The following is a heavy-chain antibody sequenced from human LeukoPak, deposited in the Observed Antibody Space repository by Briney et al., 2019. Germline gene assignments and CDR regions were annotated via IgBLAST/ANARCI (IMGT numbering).Heavy chain of an antibody. CDR2: IWYDGSNK. D-gene: IGHD3-9*01. CDR3: ARDLKGSAGYLSYYYYGMDV. Sequence: PVRSLRLSCAASGFTFSSYGMHWVRQAPGKGLEWVAVIWYDGSNKYYADSVKGRFTISRDNSKNTLYLQMNSLRAEDTAVYYCARDLKGSAGYLSYYYYGMDVWGQGTTVTVSS. CDR1: GFTFSSYG. V-gene: IGHV3-33*01. J-gene: IGHJ6*02.